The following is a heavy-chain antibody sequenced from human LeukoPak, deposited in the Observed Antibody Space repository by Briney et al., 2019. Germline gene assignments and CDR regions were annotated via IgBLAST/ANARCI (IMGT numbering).Heavy chain of an antibody. J-gene: IGHJ4*02. CDR1: GGSFSGYY. CDR2: INHSGST. Sequence: SETLSLTCAVYGGSFSGYYWSWNRQPPGKGLEWIGEINHSGSTNYNPSLKSRVTISVDTSKNQFSLKLSSVTAADTAVYYCARSPRGIRLDYWGQGTLVTVSS. CDR3: ARSPRGIRLDY. V-gene: IGHV4-34*01. D-gene: IGHD3-16*01.